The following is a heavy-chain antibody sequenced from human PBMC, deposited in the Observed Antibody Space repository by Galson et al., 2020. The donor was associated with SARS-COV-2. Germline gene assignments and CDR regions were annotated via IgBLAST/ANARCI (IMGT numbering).Heavy chain of an antibody. D-gene: IGHD1-26*01. CDR3: ARDSGSYYAFDI. J-gene: IGHJ3*02. CDR2: IYYSGST. Sequence: QHPGKGLEWIGYIYYSGSTYYNPSLKSRVTISVDTSKNQFSLKLSSVTAADTAVYYCARDSGSYYAFDIWGQGTMVTVSS. V-gene: IGHV4-31*02.